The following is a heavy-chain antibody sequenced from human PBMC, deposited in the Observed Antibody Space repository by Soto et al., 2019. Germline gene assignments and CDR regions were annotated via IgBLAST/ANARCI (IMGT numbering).Heavy chain of an antibody. V-gene: IGHV3-23*01. D-gene: IGHD6-13*01. Sequence: GGSLRLSCAASGFTFTDYALSWVRQAPGKGLEWVATISGIGGSTYLADSVKGRLSISRDNSKNTVSLLMNSLRAEDTAVYFCARGSSGCISSWYYFDYWGRGTLVTAPQ. CDR1: GFTFTDYA. CDR3: ARGSSGCISSWYYFDY. CDR2: ISGIGGST. J-gene: IGHJ4*02.